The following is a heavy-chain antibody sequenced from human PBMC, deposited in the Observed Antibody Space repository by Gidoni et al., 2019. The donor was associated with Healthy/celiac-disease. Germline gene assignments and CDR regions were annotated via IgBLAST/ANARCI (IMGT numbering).Heavy chain of an antibody. CDR1: GLTFSSYS. Sequence: EVQLVESGGGLVQPGGSLRRPCLVSGLTFSSYSMNWVRQAPGKGREWVSYISSSSSTIYYADSVKGRFTISRDNAKNSLYLQRNSLRAEDTAVYYCARISITEGAFDIWGQGTMVTVSS. J-gene: IGHJ3*02. CDR2: ISSSSSTI. D-gene: IGHD3-10*01. CDR3: ARISITEGAFDI. V-gene: IGHV3-48*01.